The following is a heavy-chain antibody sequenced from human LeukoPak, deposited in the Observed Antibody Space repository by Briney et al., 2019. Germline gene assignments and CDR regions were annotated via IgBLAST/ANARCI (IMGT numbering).Heavy chain of an antibody. CDR3: AKASSNYFYYFEY. CDR2: ISYDATNK. Sequence: GGSLRLSCAASGFTFSSSDMHWVRQAPGKGLEWVAVISYDATNKYYADSVKGRFTLSRDNSKNTLYLQTNTLRDEDTAVYYCAKASSNYFYYFEYWGQGTLVTVSS. CDR1: GFTFSSSD. V-gene: IGHV3-30*18. D-gene: IGHD2/OR15-2a*01. J-gene: IGHJ4*02.